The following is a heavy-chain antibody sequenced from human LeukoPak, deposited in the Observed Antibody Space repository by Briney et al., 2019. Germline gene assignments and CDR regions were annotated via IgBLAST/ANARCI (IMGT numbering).Heavy chain of an antibody. Sequence: ASVKVSCKASGYTFTSYAMHWVRQAPGQRLEWMGWSNAGNGNTKYSQEFQGRVTITRDTSASTAYMELSSLRSEDMAVYYCARPPAGSSSWYLDYWGQGTLVTVSS. V-gene: IGHV1-3*02. CDR1: GYTFTSYA. D-gene: IGHD6-13*01. J-gene: IGHJ4*02. CDR3: ARPPAGSSSWYLDY. CDR2: SNAGNGNT.